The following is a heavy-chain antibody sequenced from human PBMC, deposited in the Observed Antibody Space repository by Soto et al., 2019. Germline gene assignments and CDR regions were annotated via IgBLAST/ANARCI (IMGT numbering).Heavy chain of an antibody. CDR3: ARSPRSSPYFDY. CDR1: GYTFSNFW. V-gene: IGHV5-51*01. CDR2: IYPGDSET. J-gene: IGHJ4*02. Sequence: GESLKISCQCSGYTFSNFWIAWVRQLPGKGLEYMGIIYPGDSETRYIPSFHGKVTISADRSIGTAYLQWSSLEASDSAFYFCARSPRSSPYFDYWGQGALVT. D-gene: IGHD6-13*01.